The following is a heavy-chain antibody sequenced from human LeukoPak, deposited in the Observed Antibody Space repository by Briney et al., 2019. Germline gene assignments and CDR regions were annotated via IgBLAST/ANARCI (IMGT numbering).Heavy chain of an antibody. J-gene: IGHJ5*02. CDR1: GFIFSSYS. V-gene: IGHV3-21*01. D-gene: IGHD2-2*01. CDR3: ARDLRCSSTSCYNWFDP. Sequence: GGSLRLSCAASGFIFSSYSMNWVRQAPGKGLEWVSSISSGSSCIYYADSVKGRFTISRDNAKNSLYLQMNSLRAEDTAIYYCARDLRCSSTSCYNWFDPWGQGTLVTVSS. CDR2: ISSGSSCI.